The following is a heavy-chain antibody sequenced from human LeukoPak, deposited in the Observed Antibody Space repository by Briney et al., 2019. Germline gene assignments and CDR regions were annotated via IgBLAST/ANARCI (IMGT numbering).Heavy chain of an antibody. D-gene: IGHD3-10*01. CDR1: GFTFSSYS. Sequence: GGSLRLSCAASGFTFSSYSMNWVRQAPGKGLEWVSSISSSSSYIYYADSVKGRFTISRDNAKNSLYLQMNSLRAEDTAVYYCARGPPYGPGWFDPWGQGTLVTVSS. V-gene: IGHV3-21*01. CDR2: ISSSSSYI. CDR3: ARGPPYGPGWFDP. J-gene: IGHJ5*02.